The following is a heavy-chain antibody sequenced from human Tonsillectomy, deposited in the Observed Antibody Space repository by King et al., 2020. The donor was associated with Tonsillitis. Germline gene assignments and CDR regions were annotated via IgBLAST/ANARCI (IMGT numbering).Heavy chain of an antibody. CDR1: GFTFSSYG. V-gene: IGHV3-30*18. D-gene: IGHD6-13*01. J-gene: IGHJ6*02. CDR2: ISYDGSNK. Sequence: VQLVESGGGVVQPGRSLRLSCAASGFTFSSYGMLWVRQAPGKGLEWVAVISYDGSNKYYADSVKGRFTISRDNSKNTLYLQMNSLRAEDTAVYYCAKAGAAAGTYYYYYGMDVWGQGTTVTVSS. CDR3: AKAGAAAGTYYYYYGMDV.